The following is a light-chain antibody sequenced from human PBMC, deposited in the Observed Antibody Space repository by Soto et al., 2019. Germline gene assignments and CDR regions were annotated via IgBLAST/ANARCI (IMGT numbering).Light chain of an antibody. CDR1: QSVGKY. Sequence: EIVMTQSPAPLSLSPGERSTLSFRSSQSVGKYLVWYQQKPGQAPRLLIYDASNRATGIPARFSGSGSGTDFALTISSLEPEDLAVYYCQQRGNRPPWTFGQGTKVDIK. CDR2: DAS. CDR3: QQRGNRPPWT. V-gene: IGKV3-11*01. J-gene: IGKJ1*01.